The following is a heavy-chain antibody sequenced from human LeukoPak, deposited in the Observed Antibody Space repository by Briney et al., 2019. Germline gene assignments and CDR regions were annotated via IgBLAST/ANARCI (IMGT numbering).Heavy chain of an antibody. CDR3: ARNIAVAGAYYFDY. CDR2: ISGSGGST. Sequence: GGSLRLACAASGFTFSTYAMSWVRQAPGKGLEWVSAISGSGGSTYYADSVKGRFSISRDNSKNSLYLQMNSLKTEDTAVYYCARNIAVAGAYYFDYWGQGTLVTVSS. J-gene: IGHJ4*02. V-gene: IGHV3-23*01. CDR1: GFTFSTYA. D-gene: IGHD6-19*01.